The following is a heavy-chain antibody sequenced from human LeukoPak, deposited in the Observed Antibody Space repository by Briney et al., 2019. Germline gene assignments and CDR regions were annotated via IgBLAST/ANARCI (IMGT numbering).Heavy chain of an antibody. J-gene: IGHJ4*02. CDR1: GGSISSHGYY. D-gene: IGHD2-15*01. CDR2: IYQSGST. CDR3: ARDRGGGGTVDY. V-gene: IGHV4-30-2*01. Sequence: SETLSLTCTVSGGSISSHGYYWSWIRQPPGKGLEWIGYIYQSGSTYYNPSLESRVTISVDRSKNQFSLKLSSVTAADTAVYFCARDRGGGGTVDYWGQGTLVTVSS.